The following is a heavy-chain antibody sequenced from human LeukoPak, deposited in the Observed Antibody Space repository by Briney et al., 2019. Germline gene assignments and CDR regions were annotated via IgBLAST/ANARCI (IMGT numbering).Heavy chain of an antibody. CDR2: FDPEDGET. J-gene: IGHJ3*02. D-gene: IGHD3-10*01. Sequence: GASVKVSCKVSGYTLTELSMHWVRQAPGKGLEWMGGFDPEDGETIYAQKFQGRVTMTEDTSTDTAYMELSSLRSEDTAVYYCATSGSYPDAFDIWGQGTMVTVSS. V-gene: IGHV1-24*01. CDR3: ATSGSYPDAFDI. CDR1: GYTLTELS.